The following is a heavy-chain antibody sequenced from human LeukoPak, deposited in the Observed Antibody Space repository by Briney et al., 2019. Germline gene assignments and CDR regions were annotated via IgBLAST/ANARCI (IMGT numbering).Heavy chain of an antibody. CDR3: ARVDSGSACAS. CDR2: LSKRGSST. V-gene: IGHV3-64*01. D-gene: IGHD6-19*01. Sequence: PGGSLRLSCAASGFTLSSYSMHWVRQAPGKGLEFVSALSKRGSSTYYANSVKGRFTISRDISKNTLYLQMGSLRPEDMAVYYCARVDSGSACASWGQGSLVTVSS. CDR1: GFTLSSYS. J-gene: IGHJ1*01.